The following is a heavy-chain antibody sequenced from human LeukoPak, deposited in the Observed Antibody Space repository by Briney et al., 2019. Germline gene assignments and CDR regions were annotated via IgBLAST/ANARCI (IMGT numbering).Heavy chain of an antibody. CDR2: IYTGGDT. Sequence: GGSLRLSCAASGFTFSIYAMSWVRQAPGKGLEWVSVIYTGGDTYYADSVRGRFTIFRDTSKNTVNLRMNSLRAEDTALYYCAGGQMFTSGGFDDWGQGTLVTVSS. D-gene: IGHD6-19*01. CDR3: AGGQMFTSGGFDD. CDR1: GFTFSIYA. J-gene: IGHJ4*02. V-gene: IGHV3-53*01.